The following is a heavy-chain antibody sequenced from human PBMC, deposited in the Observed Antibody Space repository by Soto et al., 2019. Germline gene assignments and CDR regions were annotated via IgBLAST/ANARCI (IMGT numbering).Heavy chain of an antibody. CDR2: IWYDGSNK. CDR1: GFTFSNYA. V-gene: IGHV3-33*08. CDR3: ARDVKYDSSGYLAY. D-gene: IGHD3-22*01. Sequence: GGSLRLSCAASGFTFSNYAMSWVRQAPGKGLEWVAVIWYDGSNKYYADSVKGRFTISRDNSKNTLYLQMNSLRAEDTAVYYCARDVKYDSSGYLAYWGQGTLVTVSS. J-gene: IGHJ4*02.